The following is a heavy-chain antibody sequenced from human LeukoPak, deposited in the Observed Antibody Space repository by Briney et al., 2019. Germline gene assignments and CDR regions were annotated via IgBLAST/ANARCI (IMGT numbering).Heavy chain of an antibody. Sequence: WASVKVSWKASGGTFSSYAISWVRQAPGQGLEWMGWINPNSGGTNYAQKFQGRVTMTRDTSISTAYMELSRLRSDDTAVYYCAREFRDYSIAARYYYYMDVWGKGTTVTVSS. CDR3: AREFRDYSIAARYYYYMDV. V-gene: IGHV1-2*02. CDR2: INPNSGGT. CDR1: GGTFSSYA. D-gene: IGHD6-6*01. J-gene: IGHJ6*03.